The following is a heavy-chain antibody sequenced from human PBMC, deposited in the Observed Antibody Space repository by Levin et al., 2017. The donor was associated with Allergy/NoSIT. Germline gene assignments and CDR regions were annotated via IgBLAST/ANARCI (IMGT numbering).Heavy chain of an antibody. V-gene: IGHV4-39*01. CDR1: GDSISSSSYY. D-gene: IGHD3-22*01. J-gene: IGHJ3*02. Sequence: PSETLSLTCTVSGDSISSSSYYWGWIRQPPGKGLEWIGSIYYSGSTYYNPSLKSRVTISVDTSKNQFSLKLSSVTAADTAVYYCARPGITMIVSGAFDIWGQGTMVTVSS. CDR2: IYYSGST. CDR3: ARPGITMIVSGAFDI.